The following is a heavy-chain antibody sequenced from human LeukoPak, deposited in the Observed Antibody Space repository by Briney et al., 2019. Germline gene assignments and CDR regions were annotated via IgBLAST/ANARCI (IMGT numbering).Heavy chain of an antibody. CDR3: ARQGVGSTSPNNWFDP. J-gene: IGHJ5*02. V-gene: IGHV4-39*01. CDR1: GGSISSSSYY. CDR2: IYYSGST. Sequence: SETLSLTCIVSGGSISSSSYYWGWIRQPPGKGLEWIGSIYYSGSTYYNPSLKSRVTISVDTSKNQFSLKLSSVTAADTAVYYCARQGVGSTSPNNWFDPWGQGTLVTVSS. D-gene: IGHD2-2*01.